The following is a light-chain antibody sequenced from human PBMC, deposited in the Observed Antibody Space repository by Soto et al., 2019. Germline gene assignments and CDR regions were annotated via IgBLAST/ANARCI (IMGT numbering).Light chain of an antibody. CDR1: QSIGTW. CDR3: QQYSSFPYT. J-gene: IGKJ2*01. V-gene: IGKV1-5*03. CDR2: KAS. Sequence: DIQMTQSPSTLATSVGDRVTITCRASQSIGTWLAWYQQIPGKAPKLLISKASTLESGVPSRFSGSGSGTEFTLTISSLQPDDFVTYYCQQYSSFPYTFGRGNNLEI.